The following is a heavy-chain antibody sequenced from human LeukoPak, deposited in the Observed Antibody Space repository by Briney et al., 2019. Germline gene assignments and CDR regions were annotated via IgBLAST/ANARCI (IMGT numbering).Heavy chain of an antibody. Sequence: GGSLRLSCAASGFTFSSYSMNWVRQAPGKGLEWVSSISSSSSYIYYADSVKGRFTISRDNAKNSLYLQMNSLRAEDTAVYYCARGGIAVAIDYWGQGTLVTVSS. D-gene: IGHD6-19*01. CDR2: ISSSSSYI. CDR3: ARGGIAVAIDY. J-gene: IGHJ4*02. V-gene: IGHV3-21*01. CDR1: GFTFSSYS.